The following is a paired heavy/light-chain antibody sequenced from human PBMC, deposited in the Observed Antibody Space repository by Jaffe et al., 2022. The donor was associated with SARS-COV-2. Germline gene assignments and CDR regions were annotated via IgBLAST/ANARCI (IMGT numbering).Heavy chain of an antibody. J-gene: IGHJ4*02. CDR3: AHRLIADSVTENFDF. CDR1: GFSLSTSGEG. CDR2: IYWDDDK. V-gene: IGHV2-5*02. Sequence: QITLKESGPTLVKPTQTLTLTCTFSGFSLSTSGEGVAWIRQPPGQALEWLALIYWDDDKRYTPSQESRLTISKGASGDQVVLTMTNMDPVDTATYYCAHRLIADSVTENFDFWGQGALVTVSS. D-gene: IGHD2-21*02.
Light chain of an antibody. J-gene: IGKJ3*01. CDR1: QRVSQY. CDR3: QQRSTWPLT. V-gene: IGKV3-11*01. Sequence: EIVLTQSPATLSLSPGERATLSCRASQRVSQYLAWYQQKPGQAPRLLIFDTSKRATGIPARFSGSGSGTDFTLTISSLEPEDFAVYFCQQRSTWPLTFGPGTTVDVK. CDR2: DTS.